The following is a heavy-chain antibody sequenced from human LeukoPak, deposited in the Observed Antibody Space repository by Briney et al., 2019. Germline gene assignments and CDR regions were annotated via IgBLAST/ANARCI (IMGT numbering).Heavy chain of an antibody. CDR2: IIPIFGTA. D-gene: IGHD3-9*01. CDR1: GGTFSSYA. V-gene: IGHV1-69*05. Sequence: SVKVSCKASGGTFSSYAISWVRQAPGQGLEWMGGIIPIFGTANYAQKFQGRVTITTDESTSTAYMELSSLRSEDTAVYYCARQLRYFDTTHSHFDYWGQGTLVTVSS. CDR3: ARQLRYFDTTHSHFDY. J-gene: IGHJ4*02.